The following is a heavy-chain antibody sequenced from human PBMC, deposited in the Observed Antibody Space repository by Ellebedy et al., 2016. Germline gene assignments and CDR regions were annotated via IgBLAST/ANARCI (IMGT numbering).Heavy chain of an antibody. J-gene: IGHJ4*02. CDR3: ARVGIAVAGGVTFDY. D-gene: IGHD6-19*01. CDR2: IYHSGST. Sequence: SETLSLXXTVSGGSISSSSYYWGWIRQPPGKGLEWIGSIYHSGSTYYNPSLKSRVTISVDTSKNQFSLKLSSVTAADTAVYYCARVGIAVAGGVTFDYWGQGTLVTVSS. V-gene: IGHV4-39*07. CDR1: GGSISSSSYY.